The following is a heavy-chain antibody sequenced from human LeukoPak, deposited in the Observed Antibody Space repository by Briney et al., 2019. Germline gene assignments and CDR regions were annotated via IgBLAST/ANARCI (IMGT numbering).Heavy chain of an antibody. CDR3: ASATTTPLFTS. CDR2: VYYSGST. Sequence: RSETLSLTCTVSGGSISSGGYYWSWIRQHPGKGLEWIGSVYYSGSTNYSPSLQGRVIISLDTSRNQFSLKLSSVTAADTAVYFCASATTTPLFTSGAQGPLSTASS. D-gene: IGHD1-14*01. CDR1: GGSISSGGYY. V-gene: IGHV4-31*03. J-gene: IGHJ1*01.